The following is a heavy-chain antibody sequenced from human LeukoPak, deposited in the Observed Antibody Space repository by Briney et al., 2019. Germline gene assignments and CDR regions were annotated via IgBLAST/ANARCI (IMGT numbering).Heavy chain of an antibody. V-gene: IGHV4-59*08. J-gene: IGHJ4*02. Sequence: PSETLALTCAVYGGSFSGYYWSWIRQPPGKGLERIGESYYSGSTNYNPSRKRRVTISVDTSKNQFSLKLRSVTAADTAVYHCARRGILTGYYFFDYWGQGTLVTVSS. CDR1: GGSFSGYY. CDR3: ARRGILTGYYFFDY. CDR2: SYYSGST. D-gene: IGHD3-9*01.